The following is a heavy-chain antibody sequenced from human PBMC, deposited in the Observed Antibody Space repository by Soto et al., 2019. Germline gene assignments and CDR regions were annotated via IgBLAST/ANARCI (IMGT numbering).Heavy chain of an antibody. Sequence: GGSLRLSCAASGFTVSSNYMSWVRQAPGKGLEWVSVIYSGSSTYYADSVKGRFTISRDNSKNTLYLQMNSLRAEDTAVYYCARSHDYSNYGLYYYYYGMDVWGQGTTVTVSS. V-gene: IGHV3-53*01. CDR1: GFTVSSNY. CDR3: ARSHDYSNYGLYYYYYGMDV. J-gene: IGHJ6*02. CDR2: IYSGSST. D-gene: IGHD4-4*01.